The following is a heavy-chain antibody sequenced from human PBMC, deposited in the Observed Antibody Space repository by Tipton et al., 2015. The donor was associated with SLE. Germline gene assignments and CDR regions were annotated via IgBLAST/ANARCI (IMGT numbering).Heavy chain of an antibody. Sequence: GLVKPSETLSLTCTFPGGSMNRYHWSWIRQPPGKGLEWIGQIPDSGSSNYNPSLQSRVTISLDRSRNQFSLKLTSVTSKDTAVYYCARYVMGAGGRGDWDQGTLVTVSS. CDR3: ARYVMGAGGRGD. J-gene: IGHJ4*02. CDR1: GGSMNRYH. D-gene: IGHD2-15*01. V-gene: IGHV4-59*01. CDR2: IPDSGSS.